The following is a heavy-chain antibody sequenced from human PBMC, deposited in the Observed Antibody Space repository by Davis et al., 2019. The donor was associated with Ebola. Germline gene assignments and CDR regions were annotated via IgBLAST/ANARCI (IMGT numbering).Heavy chain of an antibody. CDR3: ARTPRAFDI. CDR2: IYSGGST. J-gene: IGHJ3*02. V-gene: IGHV3-66*02. CDR1: GFTFSSYA. Sequence: GESLKISCAASGFTFSSYAMHWVRQAPGKGLEWVSVIYSGGSTYYADSVKGRFTISRDNSKNTLYLQMNSLRAEDTAVYYCARTPRAFDIWGQGTMVTVSS.